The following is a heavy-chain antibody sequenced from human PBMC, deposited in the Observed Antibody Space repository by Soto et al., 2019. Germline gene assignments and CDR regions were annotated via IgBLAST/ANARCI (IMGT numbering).Heavy chain of an antibody. CDR2: INAGNGDT. D-gene: IGHD6-19*01. V-gene: IGHV1-3*01. Sequence: QVQLVQSGAEVKKPGASVKVSCKASGYTFTSYAIHWVRQAPGQGLEWMGWINAGNGDTKYSQEFQGRVTISRDTSASTAYMELSGLTSEDTSVYYCVSGRRRGQWLVWPMDYWGQGTLVTVSS. CDR3: VSGRRRGQWLVWPMDY. CDR1: GYTFTSYA. J-gene: IGHJ4*02.